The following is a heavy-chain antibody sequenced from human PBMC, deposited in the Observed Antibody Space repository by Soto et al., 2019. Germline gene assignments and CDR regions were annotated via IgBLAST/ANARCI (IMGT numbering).Heavy chain of an antibody. CDR2: ISAYNGHT. V-gene: IGHV1-18*01. J-gene: IGHJ4*02. CDR1: GYTFSSYG. Sequence: QVQLVQSGAEVKKPGASVKVSCKASGYTFSSYGISWVRQAPGQGLEWMGRISAYNGHTNYAQKLQGRVTMTTDTPTSTAYMELRTLRSGDTAVYYCTRDIYGDPGYWGQGTLVTVSS. CDR3: TRDIYGDPGY. D-gene: IGHD4-17*01.